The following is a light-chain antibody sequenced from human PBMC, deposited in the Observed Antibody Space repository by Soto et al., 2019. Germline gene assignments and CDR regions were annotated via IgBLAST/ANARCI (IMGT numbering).Light chain of an antibody. CDR3: QQYNNWPIT. Sequence: EIVMTQSPVTLSVSPGERATLSCRASQSVSNKLAWYQQKPGQAPRLLMYDASTRATGIPARFSGSGSGTEFTLTISSLQSEDFAVYYCQQYNNWPITFGQGTRLEIK. CDR2: DAS. J-gene: IGKJ5*01. V-gene: IGKV3D-15*01. CDR1: QSVSNK.